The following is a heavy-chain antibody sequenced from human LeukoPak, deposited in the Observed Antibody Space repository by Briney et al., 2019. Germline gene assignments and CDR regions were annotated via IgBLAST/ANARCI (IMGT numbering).Heavy chain of an antibody. CDR3: ARDPQKDGGNSEVGDAFDI. CDR1: GGTFSSYA. CDR2: IIPIFGTA. J-gene: IGHJ3*02. V-gene: IGHV1-69*05. Sequence: ASVKVSCKASGGTFSSYAISWVRQAPGQGLEWMGGIIPIFGTANYAQKFQGRVTITTDESTSTAYMELSSLRSEDTAVYYRARDPQKDGGNSEVGDAFDIWGQGTMVTVSS. D-gene: IGHD4-23*01.